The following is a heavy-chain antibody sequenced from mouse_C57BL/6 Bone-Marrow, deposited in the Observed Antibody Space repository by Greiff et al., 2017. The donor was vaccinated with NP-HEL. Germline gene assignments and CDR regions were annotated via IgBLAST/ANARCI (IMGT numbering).Heavy chain of an antibody. V-gene: IGHV7-3*01. J-gene: IGHJ1*03. CDR3: ARYNYDGSRYFDV. CDR2: IRNKANGYTT. Sequence: DVKLVESGGGLVQPGGSLSLSCAASGFTFTDYYMSWVRQPPGKALEWLGFIRNKANGYTTEYSASVKGRFTISRDNSQSILYLQMNALRAEDSATYYCARYNYDGSRYFDVWGTGTTVTVSS. D-gene: IGHD2-3*01. CDR1: GFTFTDYY.